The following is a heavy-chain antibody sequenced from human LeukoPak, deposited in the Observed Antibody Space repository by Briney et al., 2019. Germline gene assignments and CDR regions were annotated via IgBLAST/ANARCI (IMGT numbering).Heavy chain of an antibody. CDR1: GYTFTGYY. J-gene: IGHJ4*02. Sequence: GASVKVSCKASGYTFTGYYMHWVRQAPGQGIEWMGRINPNSGGTNYAQKFQGRVTMTRVTSISTAYMELSRLRSDDTAVYYCARGQRGYCSSTSCSNYWGQGTLVTVSS. V-gene: IGHV1-2*06. CDR2: INPNSGGT. D-gene: IGHD2-2*01. CDR3: ARGQRGYCSSTSCSNY.